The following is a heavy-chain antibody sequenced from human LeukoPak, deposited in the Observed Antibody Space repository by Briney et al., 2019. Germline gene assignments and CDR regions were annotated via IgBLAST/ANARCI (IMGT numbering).Heavy chain of an antibody. CDR1: GFTVSSNY. CDR3: AKDDQEVAGTPFDY. Sequence: GGSLRLSCAASGFTVSSNYMSWVRQAPGKGLGWVSAISGSGGSTYYADSVKGRFTISRDNSKNTLYLQMNSLRAEDTAVYYCAKDDQEVAGTPFDYWGQGTLVTVSS. J-gene: IGHJ4*02. V-gene: IGHV3-23*01. CDR2: ISGSGGST. D-gene: IGHD6-19*01.